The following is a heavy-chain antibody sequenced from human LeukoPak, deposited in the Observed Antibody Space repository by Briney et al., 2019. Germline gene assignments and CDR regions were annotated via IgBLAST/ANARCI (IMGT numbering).Heavy chain of an antibody. CDR3: ARRTDSGSYNWFDA. CDR2: IYTSGSTSGSI. J-gene: IGHJ5*02. V-gene: IGHV4-4*07. Sequence: SETLSLTCTVSGGSISSSYCWSWIRQPAGKGLEWIGRIYTSGSTSGSINYNPSLKSRVTMSVDTSKNQFSLKLTSVTAADTAEYYCARRTDSGSYNWFDAWGQGTLVTVSS. CDR1: GGSISSSYC. D-gene: IGHD1-26*01.